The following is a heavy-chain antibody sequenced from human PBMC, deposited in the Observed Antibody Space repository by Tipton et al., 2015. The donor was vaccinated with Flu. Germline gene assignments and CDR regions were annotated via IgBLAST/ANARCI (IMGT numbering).Heavy chain of an antibody. CDR1: GFTFSSYA. J-gene: IGHJ6*03. CDR2: ISGSGGST. D-gene: IGHD3-3*01. V-gene: IGHV3-23*01. CDR3: ASSKLRFLEWFWEPGYYYYMDV. Sequence: SLRLSCAASGFTFSSYAMSWVRQAPGKGLEWVSAISGSGGSTYYADSVKGRFTISRDNSKNTLYLQMNSLRAEDTAVYYCASSKLRFLEWFWEPGYYYYMDVWGKGTTVTVSS.